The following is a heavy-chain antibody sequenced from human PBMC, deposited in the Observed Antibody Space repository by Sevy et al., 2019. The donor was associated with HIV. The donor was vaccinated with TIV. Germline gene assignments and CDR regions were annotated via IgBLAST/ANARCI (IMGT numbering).Heavy chain of an antibody. CDR2: ISYDGTET. V-gene: IGHV3-30-3*01. D-gene: IGHD6-13*01. CDR1: GFAFRSHV. J-gene: IGHJ4*01. CDR3: ARDGGYSIKWYPLY. Sequence: GGSLRLSCAASGFAFRSHVMHWVRQAPGKGLEWVAVISYDGTETFYPASVEGRFTISRDNSKNMLSLQINSLRPEDTAVYYCARDGGYSIKWYPLYWGHGTLVTVSS.